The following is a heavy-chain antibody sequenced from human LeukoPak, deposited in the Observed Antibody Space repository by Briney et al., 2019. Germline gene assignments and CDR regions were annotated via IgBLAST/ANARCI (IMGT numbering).Heavy chain of an antibody. CDR3: AKDIRRSRLFYYYYGMDV. CDR1: GFTFDDYA. Sequence: GGSLRLSCAASGFTFDDYAMHWVRQAPGKGLEWVSLISGDGGSTYYADSVKGRFTISRDNSKNSLYLQMNSLRTEDTALYYCAKDIRRSRLFYYYYGMDVWGQGTTVTVSS. D-gene: IGHD6-13*01. J-gene: IGHJ6*02. CDR2: ISGDGGST. V-gene: IGHV3-43*02.